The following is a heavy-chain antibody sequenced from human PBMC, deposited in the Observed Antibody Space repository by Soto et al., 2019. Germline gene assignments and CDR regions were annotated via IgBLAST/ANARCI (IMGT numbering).Heavy chain of an antibody. CDR3: AHRGYMYGNWDHGYFDY. CDR2: IYWDDDK. D-gene: IGHD5-18*01. J-gene: IGHJ4*02. Sequence: QITLKESGPTRVKPTQTLALTRTFSGFSLTTSGVGVGWIRKTPGKALEWLAVIYWDDDKRYNPSLKNRLTLTKDTSKNQVVLIMADMDPVDTATYFCAHRGYMYGNWDHGYFDYWGQGTLVTVSS. CDR1: GFSLTTSGVG. V-gene: IGHV2-5*02.